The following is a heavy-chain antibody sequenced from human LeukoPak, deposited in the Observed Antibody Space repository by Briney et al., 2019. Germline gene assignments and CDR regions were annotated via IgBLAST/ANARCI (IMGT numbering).Heavy chain of an antibody. CDR3: ARDLEYCSSTSCYTFYYYYYMDV. Sequence: SETLSLTCTVSGGSISSSSYYWGWIRQPPGKGLEWIGSIYYSGSTYYNPSLKSRDTISVDTSKNQFSLKLSSVTAADTAVYYCARDLEYCSSTSCYTFYYYYYMDVWGKGTTVTVSS. CDR1: GGSISSSSYY. J-gene: IGHJ6*03. CDR2: IYYSGST. D-gene: IGHD2-2*02. V-gene: IGHV4-39*07.